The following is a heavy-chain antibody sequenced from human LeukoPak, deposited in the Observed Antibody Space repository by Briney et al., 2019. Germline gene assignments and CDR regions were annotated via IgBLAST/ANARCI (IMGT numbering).Heavy chain of an antibody. CDR3: ATDGAGFDT. CDR2: INIGGTNT. Sequence: GGSLRLSCAASGFTFNDYYMSWIRQAPGKGLEWLSYINIGGTNTHYADSVEGRFTISRDNAKKSLYLEMNNLRAEDTAVYYCATDGAGFDTWGQGVLVTVSS. V-gene: IGHV3-11*01. CDR1: GFTFNDYY. J-gene: IGHJ5*02.